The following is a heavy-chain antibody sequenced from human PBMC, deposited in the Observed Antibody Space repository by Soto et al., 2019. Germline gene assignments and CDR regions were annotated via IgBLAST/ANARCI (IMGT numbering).Heavy chain of an antibody. CDR1: GFSISSDYF. CDR3: ARDGLRYFDSSGYYSGPPLDY. J-gene: IGHJ4*02. CDR2: IYHTGTT. Sequence: PSETLSLTCAVSGFSISSDYFWGWIRQPPGKGLEWIGSIYHTGTTYYSPSLKSRATIFLDTSKNQFSLNLTSVTAADTAIYYCARDGLRYFDSSGYYSGPPLDYWGQGALVTVSS. V-gene: IGHV4-38-2*02. D-gene: IGHD3-22*01.